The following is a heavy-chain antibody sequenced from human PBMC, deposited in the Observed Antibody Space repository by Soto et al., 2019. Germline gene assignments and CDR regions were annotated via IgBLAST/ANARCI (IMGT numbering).Heavy chain of an antibody. J-gene: IGHJ5*01. V-gene: IGHV1-69*02. D-gene: IGHD5-18*01. Sequence: SVKVSCKASGYTFSSYNMNWVRQAPGQGLEWMGRIIPILGSPNYAQKFQGRVTFTTDKSTSTVYMELSSLRSEDTAVYYCQCSCWDKAYSWGQGTLVTVSS. CDR3: QCSCWDKAYS. CDR2: IIPILGSP. CDR1: GYTFSSYN.